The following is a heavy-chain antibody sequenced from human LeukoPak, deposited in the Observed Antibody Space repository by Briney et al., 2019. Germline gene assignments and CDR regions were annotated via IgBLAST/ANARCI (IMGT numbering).Heavy chain of an antibody. J-gene: IGHJ3*02. CDR3: ARVGYGYDILTGYAHDAFDI. CDR1: GGSFSGYY. D-gene: IGHD3-9*01. V-gene: IGHV4-34*01. Sequence: SETLSLTCAVYGGSFSGYYWSWIRQPPGKGLEWIGEIDHSGSTNYNPSLKSRVTISVDTSKNQFSLKLSSVTAADTAVYFCARVGYGYDILTGYAHDAFDIWGQGTMATVSS. CDR2: IDHSGST.